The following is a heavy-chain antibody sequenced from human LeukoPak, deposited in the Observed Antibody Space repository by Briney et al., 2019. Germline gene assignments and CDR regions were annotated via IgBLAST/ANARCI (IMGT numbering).Heavy chain of an antibody. Sequence: GASVKVSCKASGYTFTSYGISWVRQAPGQGLEWMGWISAYNGNTNYAQKLQGRVTMTTDTSTSTAYMELRSLRSDDTAVYYCARWTVVPAAILEPDYWGQGTLVTVSS. CDR3: ARWTVVPAAILEPDY. V-gene: IGHV1-18*01. CDR1: GYTFTSYG. J-gene: IGHJ4*02. D-gene: IGHD2-2*01. CDR2: ISAYNGNT.